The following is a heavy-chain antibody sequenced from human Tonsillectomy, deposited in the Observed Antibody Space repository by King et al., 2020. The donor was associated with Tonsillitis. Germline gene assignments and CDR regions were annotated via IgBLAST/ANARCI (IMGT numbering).Heavy chain of an antibody. CDR1: GFTFSSYW. V-gene: IGHV3-7*03. CDR3: GSDY. Sequence: VQLVESGGGLVQPGGSLRLSCAASGFTFSSYWRSWVRQAPGKGLEWVANIKQDGSEKYYVDSVKGRFTISRDNAKNSLYLQMNSLRAEDTGVYYCGSDYWGQGTLVTVSS. J-gene: IGHJ4*02. CDR2: IKQDGSEK.